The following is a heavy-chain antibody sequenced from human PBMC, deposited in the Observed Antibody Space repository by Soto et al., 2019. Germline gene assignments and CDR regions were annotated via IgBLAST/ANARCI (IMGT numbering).Heavy chain of an antibody. CDR3: ARGNGSGTHYGMDV. V-gene: IGHV1-69*13. D-gene: IGHD3-10*01. CDR2: IIPIFGTA. Sequence: GASVKVSCKASGGTFSSYAISWVRQAPGQGLEWMGGIIPIFGTANYAQKFQGRVTITADESTSTAYMELSSLRSEDTAVYYCARGNGSGTHYGMDVWGQGTTVTVSS. CDR1: GGTFSSYA. J-gene: IGHJ6*02.